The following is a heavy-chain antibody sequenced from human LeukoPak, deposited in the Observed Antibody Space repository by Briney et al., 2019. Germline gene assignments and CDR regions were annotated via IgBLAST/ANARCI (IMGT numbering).Heavy chain of an antibody. J-gene: IGHJ4*02. V-gene: IGHV1-46*01. D-gene: IGHD3-22*01. CDR2: INPSGGST. Sequence: ASVKVSCKASGYTFTSYYMHWVRQAPGQGLEWMGIINPSGGSTSYAQKFQGRVTMARDTPTSTVYMELSSLRSEDTAVYYCARDRYYYDSSGYQPLDYWGQGTLVTVSS. CDR1: GYTFTSYY. CDR3: ARDRYYYDSSGYQPLDY.